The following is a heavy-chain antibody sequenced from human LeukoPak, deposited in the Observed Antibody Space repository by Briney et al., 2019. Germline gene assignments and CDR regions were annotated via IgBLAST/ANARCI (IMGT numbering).Heavy chain of an antibody. CDR3: GTSDIAPDTAFDY. J-gene: IGHJ4*02. V-gene: IGHV4-4*07. D-gene: IGHD5-12*01. CDR1: GVSISTYYY. Sequence: SETLSLTCTVSGVSISTYYYWSWIRQPAGKGLEWIGRIYGDGSAKYNPSLQSRVSMSVDTSRNQFSLKLSSVSVADTAVYFCGTSDIAPDTAFDYWGQGASVTVSS. CDR2: IYGDGSA.